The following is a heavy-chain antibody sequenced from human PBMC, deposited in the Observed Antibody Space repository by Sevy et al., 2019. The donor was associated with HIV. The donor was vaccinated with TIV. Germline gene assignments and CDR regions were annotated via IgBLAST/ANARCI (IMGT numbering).Heavy chain of an antibody. CDR3: AKDTCSSTSCYYQDAFDI. D-gene: IGHD2-2*01. V-gene: IGHV3-23*01. J-gene: IGHJ3*02. CDR2: ISDSGGIT. Sequence: GGSLRLSCAASGFTFSSYAMSWVRQAPGKGLEWVSGISDSGGITYYADSVKGRFTISRDNSKNTLYLQMNSLRAEDTAVCYCAKDTCSSTSCYYQDAFDIWGQGTMVTVSS. CDR1: GFTFSSYA.